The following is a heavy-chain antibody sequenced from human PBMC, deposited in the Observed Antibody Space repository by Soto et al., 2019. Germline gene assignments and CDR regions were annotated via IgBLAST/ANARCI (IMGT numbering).Heavy chain of an antibody. J-gene: IGHJ4*02. D-gene: IGHD4-17*01. Sequence: QITLKEAGPTLVKPTQTLTLTCTFSGFSLSTNGVGVGWIRPPPGKALEWLALIYWNDDKRYSPTLKSRLTITTDTSKHQVVLTMNTMDPVDTAIYYCAHRGDGDYEGIFDYWGQGTLVTVSS. CDR2: IYWNDDK. V-gene: IGHV2-5*01. CDR1: GFSLSTNGVG. CDR3: AHRGDGDYEGIFDY.